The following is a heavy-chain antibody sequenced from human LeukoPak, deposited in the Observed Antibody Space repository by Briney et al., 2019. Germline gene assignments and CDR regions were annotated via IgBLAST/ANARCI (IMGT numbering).Heavy chain of an antibody. V-gene: IGHV4-39*07. J-gene: IGHJ2*01. D-gene: IGHD3-22*01. Sequence: SETLSLTCTVSGGSISSSSYYWGWIRQPPGKGLEWIGSIYYSGSTYYNPSLKSRVTISVDTSKNQFSLKLSSVTAADTAVYYCARSGARYYDSSGYYPEDFDLWGRGTLVTVSS. CDR3: ARSGARYYDSSGYYPEDFDL. CDR1: GGSISSSSYY. CDR2: IYYSGST.